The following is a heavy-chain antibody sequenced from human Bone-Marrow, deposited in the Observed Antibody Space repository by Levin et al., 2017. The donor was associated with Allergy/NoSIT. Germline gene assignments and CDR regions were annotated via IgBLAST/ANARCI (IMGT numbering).Heavy chain of an antibody. D-gene: IGHD3-10*01. CDR1: GFSFNSHT. CDR3: ARDWGDNNRAFDY. J-gene: IGHJ4*02. Sequence: GALRLSCAASGFSFNSHTMSWVRQAPGKGLEWVADISKDGSGAYYVDSVEGRFTISRDNAKNSLFLQMNSLRVDDAAVYYCARDWGDNNRAFDYWGQGTLVTVSS. V-gene: IGHV3-7*03. CDR2: ISKDGSGA.